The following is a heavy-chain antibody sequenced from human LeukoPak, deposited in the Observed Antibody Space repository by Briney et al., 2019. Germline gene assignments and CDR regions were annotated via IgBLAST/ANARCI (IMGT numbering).Heavy chain of an antibody. CDR2: IYPGDSDT. J-gene: IGHJ4*02. CDR1: GYSXTNXW. V-gene: IGHV5-51*01. CDR3: ARSPVGYCSGGSCSTNFDY. D-gene: IGHD2-15*01. Sequence: SXQIXCKDSGYSXTNXWIGWVRQLPGXGLEWMGIIYPGDSDTRYSPSFQGQVTISADKSSSTAYLQWSSLKASDTAMYYCARSPVGYCSGGSCSTNFDYWGQGTLVTVSS.